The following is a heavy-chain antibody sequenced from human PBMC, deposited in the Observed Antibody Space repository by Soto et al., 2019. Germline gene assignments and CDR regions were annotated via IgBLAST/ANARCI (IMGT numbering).Heavy chain of an antibody. J-gene: IGHJ6*02. CDR1: GGTVSSYT. D-gene: IGHD3-10*01. V-gene: IGHV1-69*02. Sequence: SVKVSCKASGGTVSSYTISGVRQAPRQGLEWMGRIIPILGIANYAQKFQGRVTITADKSTSTAYMELSSLRSADTAVYYCASYRPITMVRGDRSCYYRHGMDVWGQGTTVTASS. CDR3: ASYRPITMVRGDRSCYYRHGMDV. CDR2: IIPILGIA.